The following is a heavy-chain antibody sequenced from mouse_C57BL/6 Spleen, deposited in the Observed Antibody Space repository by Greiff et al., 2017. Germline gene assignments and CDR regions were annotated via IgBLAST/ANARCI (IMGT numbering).Heavy chain of an antibody. CDR2: INPNNGGT. Sequence: EVKLLESGPELVKPGASVKMSCKASGYTFTDYNMHWVKQSHGKSLEWIGNINPNNGGTSYNQKFKGKATLTVNKSSSTAYMELHRLTSEDSAVYYCARPYYCVSKYVGGFACRGQGTLVTVS. D-gene: IGHD1-1*01. V-gene: IGHV1-22*01. CDR1: GYTFTDYN. CDR3: ARPYYCVSKYVGGFAC. J-gene: IGHJ3*01.